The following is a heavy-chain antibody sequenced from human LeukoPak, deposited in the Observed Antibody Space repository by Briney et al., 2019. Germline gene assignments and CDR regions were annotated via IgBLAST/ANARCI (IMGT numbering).Heavy chain of an antibody. D-gene: IGHD5-24*01. CDR3: ARDPRDGYNFFYY. CDR1: GFTFSSYS. CDR2: ISSSSSYI. Sequence: GGSLRLSCAASGFTFSSYSMDWVRQAPGKGLEWVSSISSSSSYIYYADSVKGRFTISRDNAKNSLYLQMNSLRAEDTAVYYWARDPRDGYNFFYYWGQGTLVTVSS. J-gene: IGHJ4*02. V-gene: IGHV3-21*01.